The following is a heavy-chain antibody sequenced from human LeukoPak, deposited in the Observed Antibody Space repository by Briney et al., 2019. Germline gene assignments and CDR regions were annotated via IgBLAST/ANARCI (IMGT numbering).Heavy chain of an antibody. Sequence: ASVTVSCKASGGTFSSYAISWVRQAPGQGLEWMGGIIPIFGTANYAQKIQGRVTITTDESTSTAYMELSSLRSEDTAVYYCAREDHYYDSSGYYSNWFDPWGQGTLVTVSS. J-gene: IGHJ5*02. D-gene: IGHD3-22*01. CDR1: GGTFSSYA. CDR2: IIPIFGTA. CDR3: AREDHYYDSSGYYSNWFDP. V-gene: IGHV1-69*05.